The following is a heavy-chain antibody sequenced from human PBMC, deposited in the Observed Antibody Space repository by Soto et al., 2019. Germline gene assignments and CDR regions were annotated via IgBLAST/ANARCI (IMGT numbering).Heavy chain of an antibody. CDR1: GYTFTNYG. J-gene: IGHJ6*02. D-gene: IGHD3-3*01. CDR2: ISPYTGNT. CDR3: ARASRLYDFWSGYRMDYYYGMDV. V-gene: IGHV1-18*01. Sequence: GASVKVSCEASGYTFTNYGPSWVRQAPGQGLEWMGWISPYTGNTNYAQKLQGRVTMTTDTSTSTAYMGLRNLRSDDTAVYYCARASRLYDFWSGYRMDYYYGMDVWGQGTTVTVSS.